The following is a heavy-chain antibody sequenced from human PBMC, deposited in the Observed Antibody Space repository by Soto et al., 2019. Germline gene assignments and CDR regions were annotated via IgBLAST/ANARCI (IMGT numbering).Heavy chain of an antibody. J-gene: IGHJ4*02. D-gene: IGHD3-16*02. Sequence: EVQLLESGGGLVQPGGSLRLSCAASGFTFSSYAMSWVRQAQGKGLEWVSAISGSGGSTYYADSVKGRFTISRDNSKNTLYLQMNSLRAEDTAVYYCAKSVDYVWGNYRGPFDYWGQGTLVTVSS. CDR1: GFTFSSYA. CDR2: ISGSGGST. CDR3: AKSVDYVWGNYRGPFDY. V-gene: IGHV3-23*01.